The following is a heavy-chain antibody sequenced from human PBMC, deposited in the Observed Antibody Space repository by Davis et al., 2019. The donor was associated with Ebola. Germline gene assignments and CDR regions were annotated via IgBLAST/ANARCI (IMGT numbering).Heavy chain of an antibody. V-gene: IGHV3-7*03. CDR3: TTSPADYSNYDGYYYYYYGMDV. CDR1: GFTFSSYW. Sequence: GGSLRLSCAASGFTFSSYWMSWVRQAPGKGLEWVANIKQDGSEKYYVDSVKGRFTISRDNAKNSLYLQMNSLRAEDTAVYYCTTSPADYSNYDGYYYYYYGMDVWGQGTTVTVSS. D-gene: IGHD4-11*01. J-gene: IGHJ6*02. CDR2: IKQDGSEK.